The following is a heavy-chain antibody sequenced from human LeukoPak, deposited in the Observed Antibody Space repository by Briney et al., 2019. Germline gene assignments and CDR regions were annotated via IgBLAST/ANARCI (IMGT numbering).Heavy chain of an antibody. J-gene: IGHJ5*02. Sequence: SVKVSCKASGGTFSSYAISWVRQAPGQGLEWMGGIIPIFGTANYAQKFQGRVTITADESTSTAYVELSSLRSEDTAVYYCAREWREYQRNNWFDPWGQGTLVTVSS. CDR1: GGTFSSYA. V-gene: IGHV1-69*01. CDR2: IIPIFGTA. CDR3: AREWREYQRNNWFDP. D-gene: IGHD2-2*01.